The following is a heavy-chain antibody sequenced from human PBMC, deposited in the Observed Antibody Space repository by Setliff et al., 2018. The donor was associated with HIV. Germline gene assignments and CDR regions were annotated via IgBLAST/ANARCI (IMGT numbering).Heavy chain of an antibody. J-gene: IGHJ4*02. Sequence: GGSLRLSCAASGFTFSNYVINWVRQAPGKGLEWISGISGSGVNSYYADSVKGRFTISRDNSKNTVYLQMNSLRAEDTAVYYCAREGITGTTLHPYWGQGTLVTVSS. D-gene: IGHD1-7*01. V-gene: IGHV3-23*01. CDR2: ISGSGVNS. CDR1: GFTFSNYV. CDR3: AREGITGTTLHPY.